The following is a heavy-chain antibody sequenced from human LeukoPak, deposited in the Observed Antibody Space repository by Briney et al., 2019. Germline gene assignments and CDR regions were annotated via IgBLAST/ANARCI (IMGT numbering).Heavy chain of an antibody. CDR2: IIPIFGTA. D-gene: IGHD4-17*01. Sequence: SVKVSCKASGGTFSSYAISWVRQAPGQGLEWMGGIIPIFGTANYAQKFQGRVXITADESTSTAYMELSSLRSEDTAVYYGXXXXXGGDYGXXXXXXXXXXVXXKXXTVTVSS. V-gene: IGHV1-69*13. J-gene: IGHJ6*04. CDR1: GGTFSSYA. CDR3: XXXXXGGDYGXXXXXXXXXXV.